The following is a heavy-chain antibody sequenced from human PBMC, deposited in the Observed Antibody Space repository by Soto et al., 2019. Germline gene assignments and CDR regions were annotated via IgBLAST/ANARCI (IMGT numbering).Heavy chain of an antibody. J-gene: IGHJ5*02. V-gene: IGHV4-61*01. D-gene: IGHD2-2*01. Sequence: SETLSLTCTDSGGSVSSDSYYWSWIRQPPGKGLEWIGYIYDSGTTNYNPSLKSRVTISVDTSRNQYSLKVNSVTAADTAVYYCAICRLDFNWFEPWGPGTLVTVS. CDR2: IYDSGTT. CDR3: AICRLDFNWFEP. CDR1: GGSVSSDSYY.